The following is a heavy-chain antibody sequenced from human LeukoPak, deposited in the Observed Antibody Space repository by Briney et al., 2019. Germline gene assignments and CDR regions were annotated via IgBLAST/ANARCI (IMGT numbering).Heavy chain of an antibody. CDR3: ARRGYYGSGSYYPSFEY. V-gene: IGHV4-4*02. CDR1: GGSISSSHW. J-gene: IGHJ4*02. D-gene: IGHD3-10*01. CDR2: IYHSGST. Sequence: SSETLSLTCAVSGGSISSSHWWSWVRQPPGKGLEWIGEIYHSGSTNYNPSLKSRVTTSVDKSKNQFSLTLTSVTAADTAVYYCARRGYYGSGSYYPSFEYWGQGTLVTVSS.